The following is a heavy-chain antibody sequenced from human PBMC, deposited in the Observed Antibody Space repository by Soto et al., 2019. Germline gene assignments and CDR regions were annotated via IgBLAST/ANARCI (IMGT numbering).Heavy chain of an antibody. CDR2: INHTGST. D-gene: IGHD6-13*01. CDR1: GASFSGYY. J-gene: IGHJ6*02. V-gene: IGHV4-34*01. CDR3: ARLRAAGLSQIIAAAGSRYYYYYGMDV. Sequence: SETLSLTCAVYGASFSGYYWSWIRQPPGKGLEWIGEINHTGSTNYNPSLKSRVTISVDTSKNQFSLKLSSVTAADTAVYYCARLRAAGLSQIIAAAGSRYYYYYGMDVWGQGTTVTSP.